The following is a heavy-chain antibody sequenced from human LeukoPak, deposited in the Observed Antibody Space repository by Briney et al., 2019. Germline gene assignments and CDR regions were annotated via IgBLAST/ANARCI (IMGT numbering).Heavy chain of an antibody. CDR3: ARLALVYGMDV. CDR1: GFTFSSYS. V-gene: IGHV3-21*01. Sequence: GGSLRLSCAASGFTFSSYSMNWVRQAPGKGLEWVSSISSSSSYIYYADSVKGRFTISRGNAKNSLYLQMNSLRAEDTAVYYCARLALVYGMDVWGKGTTVTVSS. D-gene: IGHD2-8*02. J-gene: IGHJ6*04. CDR2: ISSSSSYI.